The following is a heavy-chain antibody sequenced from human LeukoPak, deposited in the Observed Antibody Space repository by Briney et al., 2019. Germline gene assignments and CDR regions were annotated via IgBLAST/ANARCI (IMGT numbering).Heavy chain of an antibody. Sequence: ASVKVSCKASGYPFIGNYIHWVRQAPGQGLEWMGWINPNNGGTQYSQKFQGRVTLTRDTSITTSYMELSGLTSDDTAVYYCASLSYYDLSGYFYWGQGTLVTVSS. CDR1: GYPFIGNY. CDR3: ASLSYYDLSGYFY. CDR2: INPNNGGT. J-gene: IGHJ4*02. V-gene: IGHV1-2*02. D-gene: IGHD3-22*01.